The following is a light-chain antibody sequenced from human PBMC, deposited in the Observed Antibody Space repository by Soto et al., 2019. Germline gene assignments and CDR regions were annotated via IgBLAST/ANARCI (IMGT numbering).Light chain of an antibody. CDR1: HSVSSTF. J-gene: IGKJ5*01. V-gene: IGKV3-20*01. CDR2: DED. CDR3: PQSASSVT. Sequence: ELGITQSPGTLSMSPGETATLSCSASHSVSSTFLAWYQQKPGQGPTLLIYDEDTRATGIPDRLSGSGFGTHFTLTISSLEPEDFAMYYCPQSASSVTVGQGTRLEI.